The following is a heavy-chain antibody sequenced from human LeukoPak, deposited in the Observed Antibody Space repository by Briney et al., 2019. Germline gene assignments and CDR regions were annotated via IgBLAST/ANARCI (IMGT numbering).Heavy chain of an antibody. Sequence: PSETLSLTCTVSGASISTYYWSWIRQPAGKGLEWIGRMYNNGSTKYTPSLKRRVTLSVDTSKNQLSLRLSSVTAADTAVYYCARDNGGDYWYSDIWGRGTLVTVSS. J-gene: IGHJ2*01. CDR2: MYNNGST. CDR3: ARDNGGDYWYSDI. CDR1: GASISTYY. D-gene: IGHD2-21*01. V-gene: IGHV4-4*07.